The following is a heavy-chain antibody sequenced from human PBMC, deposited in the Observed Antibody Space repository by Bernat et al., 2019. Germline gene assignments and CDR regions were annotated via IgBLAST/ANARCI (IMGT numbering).Heavy chain of an antibody. CDR3: TTPLYKTTNY. V-gene: IGHV3-15*01. Sequence: EVHLVESGGGLVKPVGSLILSCVASGFTFSKAWMNWVRQAPGKGLEWVGRIKTNNDGETPDYAAPVKGRFTISRDDSKNTLYLQMNFLETEDTAVYYCTTPLYKTTNYWGQGTLVTVSS. CDR2: IKTNNDGETP. CDR1: GFTFSKAW. D-gene: IGHD4-17*01. J-gene: IGHJ4*02.